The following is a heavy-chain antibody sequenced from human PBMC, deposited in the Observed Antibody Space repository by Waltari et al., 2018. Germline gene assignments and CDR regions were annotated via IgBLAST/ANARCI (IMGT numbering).Heavy chain of an antibody. CDR3: ARVGVVTAILHYFDY. CDR1: GYSISSGYY. CDR2: IYHSGST. D-gene: IGHD2-21*02. Sequence: QVQLQESGPGLVKPSEPLSLTCAVSGYSISSGYYWGWIRQPPGKGLEWIGSIYHSGSTYYNPSLKSRVTISVDTSKNQFSLKLSSVTAADTAVYYCARVGVVTAILHYFDYWGQGTLVTVSS. V-gene: IGHV4-38-2*01. J-gene: IGHJ4*02.